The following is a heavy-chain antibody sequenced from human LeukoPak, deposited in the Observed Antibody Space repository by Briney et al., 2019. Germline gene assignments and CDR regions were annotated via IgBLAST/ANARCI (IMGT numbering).Heavy chain of an antibody. CDR3: ARDAGIAVAESVDY. CDR1: GPIVSTNY. V-gene: IGHV3-7*01. J-gene: IGHJ4*02. CDR2: IKQDGSEK. Sequence: TGGSLRLSCAASGPIVSTNYMSWVRQAPGKGLEWVANIKQDGSEKYYVDSVKGRFTISRDNAKNSLYLQMNSLRAEDTAVYYCARDAGIAVAESVDYWGQGTLVTVSS. D-gene: IGHD6-19*01.